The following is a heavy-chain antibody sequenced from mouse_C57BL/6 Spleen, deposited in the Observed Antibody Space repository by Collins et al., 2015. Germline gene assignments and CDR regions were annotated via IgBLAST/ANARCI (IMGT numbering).Heavy chain of an antibody. CDR2: INPNNGVT. J-gene: IGHJ4*01. CDR1: GYTFTDYN. D-gene: IGHD3-1*01. Sequence: EVQLQQSGPELVKPGASVRIPCKASGYTFTDYNMDWVKQSHGKSLEWIGDINPNNGVTFYNQKFQGKATLTVDKSSSTAYMDLRSLTSEDTAIFYCVRRPTQLTDYFAMDYWGQGTSITVSS. CDR3: VRRPTQLTDYFAMDY. V-gene: IGHV1-18*01.